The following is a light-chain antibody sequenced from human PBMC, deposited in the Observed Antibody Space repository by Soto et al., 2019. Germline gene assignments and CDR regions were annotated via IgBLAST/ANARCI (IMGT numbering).Light chain of an antibody. J-gene: IGKJ2*01. Sequence: EIVMTQSPATLSVSPGERATLSCRASQTISSNLAWYQQKPGQSPRLLINAASTRATGVPARFSGSGYGTRLPCTLSRMQSEDFAVCYCKRYHNRPQQYTFGQGTKLHIK. V-gene: IGKV3-15*01. CDR2: AAS. CDR1: QTISSN. CDR3: KRYHNRPQQYT.